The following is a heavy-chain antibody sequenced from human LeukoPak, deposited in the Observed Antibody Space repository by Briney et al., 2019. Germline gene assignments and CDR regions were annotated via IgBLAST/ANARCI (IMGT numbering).Heavy chain of an antibody. CDR1: GATFSSYA. V-gene: IGHV1-69*04. J-gene: IGHJ4*02. Sequence: GSSVKVSFRASGATFSSYAISWVRQAPGQGLEWMGRIIPILGIVDNAQKFQGRVTITADKSTSTAHMELSSLRSEDTAVYYCARFALRYFDSPGDCWGQGTLVTVSS. CDR2: IIPILGIV. CDR3: ARFALRYFDSPGDC. D-gene: IGHD3-9*01.